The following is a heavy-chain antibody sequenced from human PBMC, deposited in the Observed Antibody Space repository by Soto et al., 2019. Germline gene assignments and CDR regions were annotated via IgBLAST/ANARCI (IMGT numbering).Heavy chain of an antibody. CDR2: IWYDGSNK. V-gene: IGHV3-33*08. J-gene: IGHJ6*02. CDR1: GFTFSSYG. CDR3: ARDSCSGGSCYEDYYYGMDV. Sequence: QVQLVESGGGVVQPGRSLRLSCAASGFTFSSYGMHWVRQAPGKGLEWVAVIWYDGSNKYYADSVKGRFTISIDNSKNTLYLQMNSLRAEDTAVYYCARDSCSGGSCYEDYYYGMDVWGQGTTVTVSS. D-gene: IGHD2-15*01.